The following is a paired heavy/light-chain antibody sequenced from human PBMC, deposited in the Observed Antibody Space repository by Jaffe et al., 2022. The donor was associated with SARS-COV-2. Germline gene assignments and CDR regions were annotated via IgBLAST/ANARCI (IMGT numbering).Heavy chain of an antibody. Sequence: QVQLVESGGGVVQPGRSLRLSCAASGFTFSSYGMHWVRQAPGKGLEWVAVIWYDGSNKYYADSVKGRFTISRDNSKNTLYLQMNSLRAEDTAVYYCARALSSYDFWSIMKSVGGMDVWGQGTTVTVSS. V-gene: IGHV3-33*01. CDR1: GFTFSSYG. D-gene: IGHD3-3*01. J-gene: IGHJ6*02. CDR3: ARALSSYDFWSIMKSVGGMDV. CDR2: IWYDGSNK.
Light chain of an antibody. CDR1: QGISSY. CDR3: QQLNSYPRT. Sequence: DIQLTQSPSFLSASVGDRVTITCRASQGISSYLAWYQQKPGKAPKLLIYAASTLQSGVPSRFSGSGSGTEFTLTISSLQPEDFATYYCQQLNSYPRTFGGGTKVEIK. CDR2: AAS. V-gene: IGKV1-9*01. J-gene: IGKJ4*01.